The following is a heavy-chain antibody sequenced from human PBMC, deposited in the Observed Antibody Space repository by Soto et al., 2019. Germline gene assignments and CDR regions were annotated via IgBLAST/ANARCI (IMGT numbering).Heavy chain of an antibody. Sequence: ASVKVSCKASGYTFTSYGISWARQAPGQGLEWMGWISAYNGNTNYAQKLQGRVTMTTDTSTSTAYMELRSLRSDDTAVYYCARFYYDFWSGYGTPTDGMDVWGQGTTVTVSS. CDR3: ARFYYDFWSGYGTPTDGMDV. D-gene: IGHD3-3*01. CDR2: ISAYNGNT. J-gene: IGHJ6*02. CDR1: GYTFTSYG. V-gene: IGHV1-18*01.